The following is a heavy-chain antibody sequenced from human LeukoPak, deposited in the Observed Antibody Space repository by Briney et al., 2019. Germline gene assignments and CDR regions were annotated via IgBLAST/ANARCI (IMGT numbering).Heavy chain of an antibody. J-gene: IGHJ6*03. CDR3: ARGWSGSYYSHYYYYMDV. Sequence: ASVKVSCKASGYTFTGYYMHWVRQAPGQGFEWMGWINPNSGGTNYAQKFQGRVTMTRDTSISTAYMELSRLRSDDTAVYYCARGWSGSYYSHYYYYMDVWGKGTTVTVSS. V-gene: IGHV1-2*02. CDR1: GYTFTGYY. CDR2: INPNSGGT. D-gene: IGHD1-26*01.